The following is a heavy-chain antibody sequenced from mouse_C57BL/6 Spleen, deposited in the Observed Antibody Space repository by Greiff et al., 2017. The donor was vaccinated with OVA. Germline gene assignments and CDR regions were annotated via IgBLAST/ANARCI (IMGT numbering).Heavy chain of an antibody. Sequence: QVQLQQSGAELVRPGTSVKLSCKASGYTFTSYWMHWVKQRPGQGLEWIGVIDPSDSYTNYNQKFKGKATLTVDTSSSTAYMQLSSLTSEDSAVYYCARSDGNYAMDYWGQGTSVTVSS. CDR2: IDPSDSYT. CDR1: GYTFTSYW. V-gene: IGHV1-59*01. J-gene: IGHJ4*01. CDR3: ARSDGNYAMDY. D-gene: IGHD2-1*01.